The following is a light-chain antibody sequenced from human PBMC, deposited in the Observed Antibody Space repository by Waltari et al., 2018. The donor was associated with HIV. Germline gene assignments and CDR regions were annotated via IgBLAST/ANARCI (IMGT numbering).Light chain of an antibody. CDR1: ALSKEY. V-gene: IGLV3-25*03. CDR3: QSVDSYDTTMI. Sequence: SHALTHSPSGSVSPGQPARITCPGNALSKEYVYWYQHKSGQAPVLVMYKDNERPSGIPERFSGSSSGTTVTLTISGVQAEDEADYYCQSVDSYDTTMIFGGGTKLFVL. CDR2: KDN. J-gene: IGLJ2*01.